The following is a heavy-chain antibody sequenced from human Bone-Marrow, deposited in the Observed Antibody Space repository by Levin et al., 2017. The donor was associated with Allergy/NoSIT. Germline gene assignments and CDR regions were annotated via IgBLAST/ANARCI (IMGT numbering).Heavy chain of an antibody. J-gene: IGHJ4*02. V-gene: IGHV5-51*01. CDR1: GYSFTDLW. CDR2: VDPEESDA. Sequence: GESLKISCKASGYSFTDLWIVWVRQLPGKGLDWMGIVDPEESDAIYSPSFQGQVTISADKSVTTTYLQWSSLKASDTAMYYCAGLVTVAGLDNWGQGTLVTVSS. D-gene: IGHD6-19*01. CDR3: AGLVTVAGLDN.